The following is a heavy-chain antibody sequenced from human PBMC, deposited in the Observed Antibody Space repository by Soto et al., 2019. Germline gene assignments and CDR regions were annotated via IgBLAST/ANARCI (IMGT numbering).Heavy chain of an antibody. V-gene: IGHV3-15*07. D-gene: IGHD3-22*01. CDR2: IKSKALGGTT. Sequence: PGGSLRLSCAASGFAFSNAWINWVRQAPGKGLGWVGRIKSKALGGTTDFAAPVRGRFAITRDDSRNKVYMQMNSLNTEDTAVYYCTTDSYSTMIEVRFDYWGHGTLDTVSS. CDR3: TTDSYSTMIEVRFDY. CDR1: GFAFSNAW. J-gene: IGHJ4*01.